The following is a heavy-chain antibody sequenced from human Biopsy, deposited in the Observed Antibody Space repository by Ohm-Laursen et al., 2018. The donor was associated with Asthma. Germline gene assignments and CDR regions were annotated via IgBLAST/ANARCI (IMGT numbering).Heavy chain of an antibody. J-gene: IGHJ4*02. V-gene: IGHV4-59*07. Sequence: SDTLSLTCAVSGGSISGYYWSWIRQPPGKGLEWIGYISYSVEYTGSTNYNPSLKSRVTLSVDTSNNQFSLKLSSVTAADTAFYYCARVWAGGFDSWGQGTLVTVSS. CDR1: GGSISGYY. D-gene: IGHD6-19*01. CDR2: ISYSVEYTGST. CDR3: ARVWAGGFDS.